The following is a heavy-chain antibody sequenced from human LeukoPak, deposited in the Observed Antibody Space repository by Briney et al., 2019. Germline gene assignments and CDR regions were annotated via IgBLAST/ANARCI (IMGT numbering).Heavy chain of an antibody. Sequence: SETLSLTCSVSGGSVSGYSWSWIRQAAGQGLQWLGRVYINGQTNYDPSLESRVTMSVDTSKNQFSLKLRSVTAADTAVYYCARELRVGSYHPFDYWGQGTLVTVSS. CDR2: VYINGQT. CDR3: ARELRVGSYHPFDY. CDR1: GGSVSGYS. D-gene: IGHD1-26*01. J-gene: IGHJ4*02. V-gene: IGHV4-4*07.